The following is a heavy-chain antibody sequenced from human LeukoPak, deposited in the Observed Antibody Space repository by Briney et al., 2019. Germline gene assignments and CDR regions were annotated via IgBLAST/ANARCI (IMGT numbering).Heavy chain of an antibody. J-gene: IGHJ4*02. V-gene: IGHV1-2*02. CDR1: GYTFTGYY. CDR2: INPNSGGT. Sequence: GASVKVSCKASGYTFTGYYMRWVRQAPGQGLEWMGWINPNSGGTNYAQKFQGRVTMTRDTSISTAYMELSRLRSDDTAVYYCARGKQWLVLDYFDYWGQGTLVTVSS. CDR3: ARGKQWLVLDYFDY. D-gene: IGHD6-19*01.